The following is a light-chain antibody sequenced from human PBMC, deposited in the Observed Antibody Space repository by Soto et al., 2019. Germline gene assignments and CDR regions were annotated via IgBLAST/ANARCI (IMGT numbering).Light chain of an antibody. V-gene: IGKV1-5*01. CDR2: DAS. CDR3: QQYNSYPWT. Sequence: DIQMTQSPSTLSASVGDRVTITCRASQSISSGLAWYQQKPGKAPKLLIYDASSLESGVPSRFSGSGSGTEFTLTISSLQPDDFATYYCQQYNSYPWTVGQGTNVEIK. J-gene: IGKJ1*01. CDR1: QSISSG.